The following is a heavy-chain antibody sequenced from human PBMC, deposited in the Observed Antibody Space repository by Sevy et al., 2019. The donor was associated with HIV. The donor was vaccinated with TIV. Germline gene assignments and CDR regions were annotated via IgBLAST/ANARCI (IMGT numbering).Heavy chain of an antibody. Sequence: GGSLRLSCAASGLTFSKYSMSWVRQAPGKGLEWVSTLSFGCGRINYADSVKGRFTISRDDSKNTLYLQMNSLRADDTAVYYCAREGCTKPHDYWGQGTLVTVSS. CDR1: GLTFSKYS. CDR2: LSFGCGRI. V-gene: IGHV3-23*01. CDR3: AREGCTKPHDY. J-gene: IGHJ4*02. D-gene: IGHD2-8*01.